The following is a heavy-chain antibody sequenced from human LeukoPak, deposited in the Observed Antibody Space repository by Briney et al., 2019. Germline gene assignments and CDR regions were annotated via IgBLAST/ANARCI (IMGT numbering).Heavy chain of an antibody. CDR2: INPSGGSA. D-gene: IGHD3-22*01. V-gene: IGHV1-46*03. CDR1: GYTFTSYY. Sequence: ASVKVSCKASGYTFTSYYMHWVRQAPGQGLEWMGIINPSGGSASYAQKFQGRVTMTRDTSTSTVYMELSSLRSEDTAVYYCARDRGYDSSGYHTGDAFDIWGQGTMVTVSS. CDR3: ARDRGYDSSGYHTGDAFDI. J-gene: IGHJ3*02.